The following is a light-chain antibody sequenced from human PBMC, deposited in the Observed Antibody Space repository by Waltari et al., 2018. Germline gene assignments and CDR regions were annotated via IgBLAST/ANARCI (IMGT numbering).Light chain of an antibody. J-gene: IGKJ2*01. CDR2: KAF. CDR1: QSISSW. CDR3: EQNNSYPYT. Sequence: DIQMTQPPSTLSASVVDRVTITCRASQSISSWLVWYQQKPGKAPKLLIYKAFSLESGVPARFRGRGSGTEFTLTISSLRPDDFATYCCEQNNSYPYTFGQGTKLDIK. V-gene: IGKV1-5*03.